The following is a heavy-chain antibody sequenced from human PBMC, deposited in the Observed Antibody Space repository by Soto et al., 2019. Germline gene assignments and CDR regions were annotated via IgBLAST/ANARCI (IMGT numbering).Heavy chain of an antibody. CDR2: IIPIFGTA. V-gene: IGHV1-69*13. CDR1: GGTFSSYA. Sequence: SVKVSCKASGGTFSSYAISWVRQAPGQGLEWMGGIIPIFGTANYAQKFQGRVTSTADESTSTAYMELSSLRTEDTAVYYCSKANYYDSSAYDDYSSQGTLV. CDR3: SKANYYDSSAYDDY. J-gene: IGHJ4*02. D-gene: IGHD3-22*01.